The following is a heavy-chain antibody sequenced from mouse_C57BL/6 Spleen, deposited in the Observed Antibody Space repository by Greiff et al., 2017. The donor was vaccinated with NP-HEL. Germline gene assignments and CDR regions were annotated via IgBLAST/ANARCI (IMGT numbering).Heavy chain of an antibody. J-gene: IGHJ3*01. Sequence: QVQLQQPGAELVKPGASVKLSCKASGYTFTSYWMHWVKQRPGQGLEWIGMIHPNSGSTNYNEKFKSKATLTVDKSSSTAYMQLSSLTSEDSAVYYCAAVDGYDWFAYWGQGTLVTVSA. CDR2: IHPNSGST. CDR1: GYTFTSYW. D-gene: IGHD2-2*01. V-gene: IGHV1-64*01. CDR3: AAVDGYDWFAY.